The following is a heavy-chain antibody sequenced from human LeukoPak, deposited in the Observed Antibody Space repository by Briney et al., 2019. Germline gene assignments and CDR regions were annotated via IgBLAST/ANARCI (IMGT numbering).Heavy chain of an antibody. V-gene: IGHV4-39*01. J-gene: IGHJ4*02. D-gene: IGHD1-26*01. CDR1: GGSISSSDYY. CDR2: VYYSGTT. CDR3: MRHGASDSIVPRTFDY. Sequence: SETLSLTCTVSGGSISSSDYYWGWIRQPPGKGLEWIGSVYYSGTTYYNPSLKSRVTISVDTSKKQSSLKLSSVSAADTAVHYCMRHGASDSIVPRTFDYWGQGTLVTVSS.